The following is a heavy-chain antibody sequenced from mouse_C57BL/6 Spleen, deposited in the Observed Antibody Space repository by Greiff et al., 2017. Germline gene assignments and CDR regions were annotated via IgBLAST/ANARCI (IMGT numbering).Heavy chain of an antibody. CDR1: GYTFTSYW. D-gene: IGHD2-4*01. Sequence: QVQLQQPGAELVRPGTSVKLSCKASGYTFTSYWMHWVKQRPGQGLEWIGVIDPSDSYTNYNQKFKGKATLTVDTSSSTAYMQLSSLTSEDSAVYYCASVYYDHSTGEMDYWGQGTSVTVSS. CDR3: ASVYYDHSTGEMDY. CDR2: IDPSDSYT. J-gene: IGHJ4*01. V-gene: IGHV1-59*01.